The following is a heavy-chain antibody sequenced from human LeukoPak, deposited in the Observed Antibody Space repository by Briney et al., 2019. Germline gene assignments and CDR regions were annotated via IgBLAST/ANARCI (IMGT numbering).Heavy chain of an antibody. J-gene: IGHJ4*02. D-gene: IGHD6-13*01. CDR2: ISWNSGSI. CDR1: GFTFDDYA. Sequence: GRSLRLSCAASGFTFDDYAMHWVRQAPGKGLEWVSGISWNSGSIGYADSVKGRFTISRDNAKNSLYLQMNSLRAEDTAVYYCARAPSSSWSYYFDYWGQGTLVTVSS. V-gene: IGHV3-9*01. CDR3: ARAPSSSWSYYFDY.